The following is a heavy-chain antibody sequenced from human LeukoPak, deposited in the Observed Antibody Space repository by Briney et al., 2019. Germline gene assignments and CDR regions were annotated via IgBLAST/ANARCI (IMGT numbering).Heavy chain of an antibody. D-gene: IGHD6-13*01. J-gene: IGHJ4*02. Sequence: ASVKVSCKASGYTFTSYYMHWVRQAPGQGLEWMGIINPSGGSTSYAQKFRGRVTMTRDTSTSTVYMELSSLGSEDTAVFYCARGPLGSSSWYFLDPYFDYWGQGTLVTVSS. CDR1: GYTFTSYY. CDR3: ARGPLGSSSWYFLDPYFDY. V-gene: IGHV1-46*01. CDR2: INPSGGST.